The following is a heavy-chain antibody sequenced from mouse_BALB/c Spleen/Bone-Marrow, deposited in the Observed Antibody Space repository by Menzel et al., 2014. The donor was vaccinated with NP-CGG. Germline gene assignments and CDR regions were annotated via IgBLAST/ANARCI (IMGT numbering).Heavy chain of an antibody. J-gene: IGHJ2*01. V-gene: IGHV3-8*02. D-gene: IGHD2-2*01. Sequence: VQLQQSGPSLVKPSQTLSLTCSVTGDSITSGYWNWIRKFPGSKLEYMGYINYSGDTYYNPSLKSRISLTRDTSKNQYYLQLNSVTAEDTATYYCARWDIYYGYYWGQGTTLTVSS. CDR3: ARWDIYYGYY. CDR2: INYSGDT. CDR1: GDSITSGY.